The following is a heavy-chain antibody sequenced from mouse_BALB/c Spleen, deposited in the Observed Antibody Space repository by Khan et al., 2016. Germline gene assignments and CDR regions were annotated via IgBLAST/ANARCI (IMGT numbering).Heavy chain of an antibody. V-gene: IGHV1-4*01. J-gene: IGHJ2*01. CDR3: AREGWLLGFFVY. Sequence: QVQLKQSGAELARPGASVKMSCKASGYTFTSYTMFWVKQRPGQGLEWLGYVNPSNDYTDYNQKFKDKATLTADKSSSTAYMQLNSLTSEDSAVYYCAREGWLLGFFVYWGQGTTLTVSS. D-gene: IGHD2-3*01. CDR2: VNPSNDYT. CDR1: GYTFTSYT.